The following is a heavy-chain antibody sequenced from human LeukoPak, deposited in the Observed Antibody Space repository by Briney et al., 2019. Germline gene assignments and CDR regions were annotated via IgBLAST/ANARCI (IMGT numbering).Heavy chain of an antibody. Sequence: PSETLSLTCAVYGGSFSGYYWSWIRQPPGKGPEWIGEINHSGSTNYNPSLKSRVTISVDTSKNQFSLKLSSVTAADTAVYYCARGTVTTYYYYYYMDVWGKGTTVTVSS. CDR1: GGSFSGYY. CDR2: INHSGST. J-gene: IGHJ6*03. D-gene: IGHD4-17*01. CDR3: ARGTVTTYYYYYYMDV. V-gene: IGHV4-34*01.